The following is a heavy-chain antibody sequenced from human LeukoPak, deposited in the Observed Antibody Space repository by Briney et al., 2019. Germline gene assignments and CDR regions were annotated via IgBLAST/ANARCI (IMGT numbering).Heavy chain of an antibody. J-gene: IGHJ6*03. V-gene: IGHV4-59*01. CDR2: IYYSGST. CDR1: GGSISSYY. D-gene: IGHD2-2*01. Sequence: SETLSLTCTVSGGSISSYYLSWIRQPPGKGLEWIGYIYYSGSTNYNPSLKSRVTISVDTSKNQFSLKLSSVTAADTAVYYCARRNIVVVPAAISYYMDVWGKGTTVTVSS. CDR3: ARRNIVVVPAAISYYMDV.